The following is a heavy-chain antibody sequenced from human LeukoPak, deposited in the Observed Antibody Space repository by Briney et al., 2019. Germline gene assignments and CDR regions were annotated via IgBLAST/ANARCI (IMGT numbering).Heavy chain of an antibody. J-gene: IGHJ4*02. D-gene: IGHD4-17*01. CDR1: GFTFSSYS. CDR2: ISSSSTI. V-gene: IGHV3-48*02. CDR3: ARYDDYGDENY. Sequence: PGGSLRLSCAASGFTFSSYSMNWVRQAPGKGLEWVSYISSSSTIYYADSVKGRFTISRDNAKNSLYLQMNSLRDEDTAVYYCARYDDYGDENYWGQGTLVTVSS.